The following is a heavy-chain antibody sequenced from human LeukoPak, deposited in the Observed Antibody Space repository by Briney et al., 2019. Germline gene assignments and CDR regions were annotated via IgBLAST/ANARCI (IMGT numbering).Heavy chain of an antibody. J-gene: IGHJ4*02. CDR2: IKQDGSEK. V-gene: IGHV3-7*01. CDR3: ARGLSGPHYFDY. D-gene: IGHD3-3*01. Sequence: GGSLRLSCAASGFTLSSYWMSWVRQAPGKGLEWVANIKQDGSEKYYVNSVKGRFTISRDNAKNSLYLQMNSLRAEDTAVYYCARGLSGPHYFDYWGQETLVTVSS. CDR1: GFTLSSYW.